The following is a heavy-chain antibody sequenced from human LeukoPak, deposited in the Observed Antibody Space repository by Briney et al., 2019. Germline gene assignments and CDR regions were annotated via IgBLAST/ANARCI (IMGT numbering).Heavy chain of an antibody. CDR3: ARHSIGRGSYFHY. V-gene: IGHV4-59*08. CDR2: IYYSGST. CDR1: GGSISSYY. J-gene: IGHJ4*02. Sequence: SETLSLTCTVSGGSISSYYWSWIRQPPGKGLEWIGYIYYSGSTNYNPSPKSRVTISVDTSKNQFSLKLSSVTAADTAVYYCARHSIGRGSYFHYWGQGTLVTVSS. D-gene: IGHD1-26*01.